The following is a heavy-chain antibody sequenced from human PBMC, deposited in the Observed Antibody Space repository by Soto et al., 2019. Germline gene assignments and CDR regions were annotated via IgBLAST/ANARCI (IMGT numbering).Heavy chain of an antibody. CDR2: IYYSGRT. Sequence: QLQLQESGPGLVKPSETLSLTCTVSGGSISSTTYYWGWIRQPPGKGLAWIGPIYYSGRTYYNPSLESRVTIAVDTSKNQFSLKMNFVTAADTAVYYCARHSSLGRGYYPWGQGTMVTVS. V-gene: IGHV4-39*01. D-gene: IGHD3-22*01. CDR3: ARHSSLGRGYYP. CDR1: GGSISSTTYY. J-gene: IGHJ3*01.